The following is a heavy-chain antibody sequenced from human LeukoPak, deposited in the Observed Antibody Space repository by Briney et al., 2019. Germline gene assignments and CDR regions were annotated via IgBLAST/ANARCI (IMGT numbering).Heavy chain of an antibody. Sequence: PSETLSLNCTVSGISITTYYWSWLRQPPGNGLEWIGLIHNSGSTTYNPSLESRVTISIDTSKNHFSLHLSSVTDADTAVCYCARDIREVGESHYFDYWGQGTLVTVTS. J-gene: IGHJ4*02. CDR1: GISITTYY. D-gene: IGHD1-26*01. CDR2: IHNSGST. CDR3: ARDIREVGESHYFDY. V-gene: IGHV4-59*01.